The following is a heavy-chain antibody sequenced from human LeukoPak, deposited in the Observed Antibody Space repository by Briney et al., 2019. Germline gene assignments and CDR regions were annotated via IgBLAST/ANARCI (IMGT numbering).Heavy chain of an antibody. J-gene: IGHJ6*03. CDR3: ARGFYYYYYYMDV. CDR1: GFTFSGSA. CDR2: IKQDGSEK. Sequence: GGSLKLSCAASGFTFSGSAMHWVRQAPGKGLEWVANIKQDGSEKYYVDSVKGRFTISRDNAKNSLDLQMNSLRAEDTAVYYCARGFYYYYYYMDVWGKGTTVTISS. V-gene: IGHV3-7*01.